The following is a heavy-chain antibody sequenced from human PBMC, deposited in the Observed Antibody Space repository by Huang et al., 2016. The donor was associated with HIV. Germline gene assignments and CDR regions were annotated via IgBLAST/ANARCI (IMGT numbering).Heavy chain of an antibody. J-gene: IGHJ4*02. Sequence: EVQLVESGGGLVRPGDSLRLSCAASGFTFSDFWMTWVRQAPGKGLEWVDNIKEDGSEKDFAVSVKGRVNISRDNARRSLYLQMNSLRVDDTATYYCARVGGHRSGWYFVSGLINYWGQGAQVTVS. CDR1: GFTFSDFW. CDR2: IKEDGSEK. V-gene: IGHV3-7*04. D-gene: IGHD6-19*01. CDR3: ARVGGHRSGWYFVSGLINY.